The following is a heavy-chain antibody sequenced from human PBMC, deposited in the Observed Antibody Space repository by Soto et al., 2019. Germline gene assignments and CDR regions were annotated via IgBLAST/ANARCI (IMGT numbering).Heavy chain of an antibody. CDR2: IYPGDSDT. CDR1: GYSVTSYW. CDR3: ARLWVVLVPAATMDIYYFDY. J-gene: IGHJ4*02. Sequence: PGESLKISCKGSGYSVTSYWIGWVRQMPGKGLEWMGIIYPGDSDTRYSPSFQGQVTISADKSISTAYLQWSSLKASDTAMYYCARLWVVLVPAATMDIYYFDYWGQGTLVTVSS. D-gene: IGHD2-2*01. V-gene: IGHV5-51*01.